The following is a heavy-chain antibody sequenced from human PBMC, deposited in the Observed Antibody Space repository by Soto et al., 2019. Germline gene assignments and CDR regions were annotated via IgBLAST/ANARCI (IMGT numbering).Heavy chain of an antibody. CDR2: ISSSSSYI. CDR1: GFTFSSYS. D-gene: IGHD3-22*01. CDR3: ARDWYYYDRSGYPSAAFDI. V-gene: IGHV3-21*01. J-gene: IGHJ3*02. Sequence: PGGSLRLSCAASGFTFSSYSMNWVRQAPGKGLEWVSSISSSSSYIYYADSVKGRFTISRDNAKNSLYLQMNSLRAEDTAVYYCARDWYYYDRSGYPSAAFDIWGQGTMVTVSS.